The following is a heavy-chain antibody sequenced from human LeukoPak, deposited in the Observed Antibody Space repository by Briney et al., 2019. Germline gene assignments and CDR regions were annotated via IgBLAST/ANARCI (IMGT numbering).Heavy chain of an antibody. J-gene: IGHJ5*02. CDR2: IKQDGSEK. V-gene: IGHV3-7*01. CDR3: ARGGRYSWATWFDP. CDR1: GFTFSNYW. Sequence: GGSLRLSCAASGFTFSNYWMSWVRQAPGKGLEWVANIKQDGSEKYYVDSVKGRFTISRDNAKNSLYLQMNSLRAEDTAVYYCARGGRYSWATWFDPWGQGTLVTVSS. D-gene: IGHD1-20*01.